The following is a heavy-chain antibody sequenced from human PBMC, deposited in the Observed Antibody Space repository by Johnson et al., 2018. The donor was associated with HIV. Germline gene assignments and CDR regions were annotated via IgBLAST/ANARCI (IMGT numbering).Heavy chain of an antibody. V-gene: IGHV3-48*04. D-gene: IGHD1-26*01. J-gene: IGHJ3*02. Sequence: EVQLVESGGGVVQPGRSLRLSCAASGFTFSSYGMHWVRQAPGKGLEWVSYISSSGSTIYYADSVKGRFTISRDNAKNSLYLQMNSLRAEDTAVYYCVSREWELHAFDIWGQGTMVTVSS. CDR3: VSREWELHAFDI. CDR2: ISSSGSTI. CDR1: GFTFSSYG.